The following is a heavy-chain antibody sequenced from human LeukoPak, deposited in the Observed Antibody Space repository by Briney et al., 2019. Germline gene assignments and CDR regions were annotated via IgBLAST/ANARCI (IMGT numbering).Heavy chain of an antibody. CDR1: GFTFSSYA. D-gene: IGHD6-13*01. J-gene: IGHJ4*02. CDR2: ISGSGGST. Sequence: PGGSLRLSCAAPGFTFSSYAMSWVRQAPGKGLEWVSAISGSGGSTYYADSVKGRFTISRDNSKNTLYLQMNSLRAEDTAVYYCAREVAVGIGAYNYWGQGTLVTVSS. CDR3: AREVAVGIGAYNY. V-gene: IGHV3-23*01.